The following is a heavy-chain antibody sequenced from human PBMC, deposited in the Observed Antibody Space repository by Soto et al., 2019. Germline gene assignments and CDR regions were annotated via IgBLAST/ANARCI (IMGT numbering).Heavy chain of an antibody. CDR3: AGWNDGAAFDI. Sequence: QVQLVESGGGVVQPGRSLRLSCAASGFTFSSYGMHWVRQAPGKGLEWVAVIWYDGSNKYYADSVKGRFTISRDNSKNTLYLQMNSLRAEDTAVYYGAGWNDGAAFDIWGQGTMVTVSS. D-gene: IGHD1-1*01. V-gene: IGHV3-33*01. J-gene: IGHJ3*02. CDR1: GFTFSSYG. CDR2: IWYDGSNK.